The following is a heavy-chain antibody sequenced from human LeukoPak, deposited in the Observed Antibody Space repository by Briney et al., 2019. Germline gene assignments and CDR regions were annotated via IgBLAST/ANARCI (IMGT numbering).Heavy chain of an antibody. Sequence: GGSLRLSCAASGFTISDYGLVWVRQAPEKGLEWVSGSRSGGANNFYADAVKGRFTISRDNSKNTLYLQMNSLRADDTAVYYCGRDPNGDYLGAFEFWGHGTTVIVSS. CDR3: GRDPNGDYLGAFEF. V-gene: IGHV3-23*01. CDR1: GFTISDYG. J-gene: IGHJ3*01. CDR2: SRSGGANN. D-gene: IGHD4-17*01.